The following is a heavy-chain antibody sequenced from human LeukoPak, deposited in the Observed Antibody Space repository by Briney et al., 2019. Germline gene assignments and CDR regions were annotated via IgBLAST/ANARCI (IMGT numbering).Heavy chain of an antibody. V-gene: IGHV4-34*01. CDR3: ARGREVVVVAATIGYYYYYGMDV. Sequence: PSETLSLTCAVYGGSFSGYYWSWIRQPPGKGLEWIGEINHSGSTNYNPSLKGRVTISVGTSKNQFSLKLSSVTAADTAVYYCARGREVVVVAATIGYYYYYGMDVWGKGTTVTVSS. CDR1: GGSFSGYY. D-gene: IGHD2-15*01. CDR2: INHSGST. J-gene: IGHJ6*04.